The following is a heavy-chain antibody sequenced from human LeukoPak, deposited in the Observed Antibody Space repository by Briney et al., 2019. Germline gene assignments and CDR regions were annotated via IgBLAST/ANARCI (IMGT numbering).Heavy chain of an antibody. CDR1: GFTFSTHW. CDR3: ARDSPGTTFDH. J-gene: IGHJ5*02. V-gene: IGHV3-7*01. CDR2: IKGDGSEK. Sequence: GGSLRLSCATSGFTFSTHWMSWVRQAPGKGLEWVGQIKGDGSEKYYADPVKGRFTISRDNARNSVYLQMNSLRAEDTAVYYCARDSPGTTFDHWGQGTLVTVSS. D-gene: IGHD1-7*01.